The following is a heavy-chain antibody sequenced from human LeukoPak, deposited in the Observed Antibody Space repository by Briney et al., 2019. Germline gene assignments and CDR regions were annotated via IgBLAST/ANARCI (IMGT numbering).Heavy chain of an antibody. CDR3: ARAAAAGRVLY. V-gene: IGHV4-61*01. J-gene: IGHJ4*02. Sequence: PSETLSLTCTVSGDSVSSGSYYWSWIRQPPGKGLEWIGYIYYSGSTNYNPSLKSRVTISVDTSKNQFSLKLSSVTAADTAVYYCARAAAAGRVLYWGQGTLVTVSS. CDR1: GDSVSSGSYY. D-gene: IGHD6-13*01. CDR2: IYYSGST.